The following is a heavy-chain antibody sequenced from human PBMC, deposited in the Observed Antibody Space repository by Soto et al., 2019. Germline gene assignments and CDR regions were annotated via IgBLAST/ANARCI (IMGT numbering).Heavy chain of an antibody. CDR3: ARASAGTFDFDP. V-gene: IGHV3-13*05. D-gene: IGHD6-13*01. CDR1: GFTFSSYD. CDR2: IGTAGDP. Sequence: PGGSLRLSCAASGFTFSSYDMHWVRQATGKGLEWVSAIGTAGDPYYPGSVKGRFTISRENAKNSLYLQMNSLRAGGTAVYYCARASAGTFDFDPWGQGTLVTVSS. J-gene: IGHJ5*02.